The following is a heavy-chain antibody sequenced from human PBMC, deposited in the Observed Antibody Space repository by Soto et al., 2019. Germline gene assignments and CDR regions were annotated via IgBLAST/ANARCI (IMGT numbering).Heavy chain of an antibody. Sequence: SETLSLTCTVSGGSMSGYHWSRVRQPAGKGLEWIGRVHSTGSTDYNPSVKSRITVSLDTSKKQFSLRLKSVTAADTALYFCARDSVSRTLFDYWGQGSLGTVSS. D-gene: IGHD3-10*01. J-gene: IGHJ4*02. CDR1: GGSMSGYH. CDR3: ARDSVSRTLFDY. CDR2: VHSTGST. V-gene: IGHV4-4*07.